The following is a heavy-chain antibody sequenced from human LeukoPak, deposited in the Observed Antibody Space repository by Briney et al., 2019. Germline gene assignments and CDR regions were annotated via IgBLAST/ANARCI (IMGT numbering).Heavy chain of an antibody. J-gene: IGHJ3*02. CDR1: GGSFSGYY. CDR3: ARPLRYYGSGSYDAFDI. V-gene: IGHV4-34*01. Sequence: PSETLSLTCAVYGGSFSGYYWSWIRQPPGKGLEWIGETNHSGSTNYNPSLKSRVTISVDTSKNQFSLKLSSVTAADTAVYYCARPLRYYGSGSYDAFDIWGQGTMVTVSS. CDR2: TNHSGST. D-gene: IGHD3-10*01.